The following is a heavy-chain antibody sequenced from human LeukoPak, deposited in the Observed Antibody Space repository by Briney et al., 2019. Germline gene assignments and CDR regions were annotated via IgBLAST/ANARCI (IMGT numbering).Heavy chain of an antibody. D-gene: IGHD4-17*01. CDR1: GFTFSEKY. CDR3: ARDLGMTDGDYVSYFDY. V-gene: IGHV3-11*06. CDR2: ISSGSSYT. J-gene: IGHJ4*02. Sequence: GGSLRLSCAASGFTFSEKYMSWIRQAPGKGLEWVSYISSGSSYTNYADSVKGRFTISRDNAKNSLYLQMNSLRAEDTALYYCARDLGMTDGDYVSYFDYWGQGTLVTVSS.